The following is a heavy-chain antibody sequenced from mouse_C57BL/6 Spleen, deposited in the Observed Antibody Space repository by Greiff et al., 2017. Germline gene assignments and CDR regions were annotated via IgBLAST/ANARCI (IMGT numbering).Heavy chain of an antibody. CDR2: IDPSDSYT. CDR1: GYTFTSYW. CDR3: ARSGTTVVAYFDY. V-gene: IGHV1-59*01. Sequence: QVQLQQPGAELVRPGTSVKLSCKASGYTFTSYWMHWVKQRPGQGLEWIGVIDPSDSYTNYNQKFKGKATLTVDTSSSTAYMQLSSLTSEDSAVDYCARSGTTVVAYFDYWGQGTTLTVSS. J-gene: IGHJ2*01. D-gene: IGHD1-1*01.